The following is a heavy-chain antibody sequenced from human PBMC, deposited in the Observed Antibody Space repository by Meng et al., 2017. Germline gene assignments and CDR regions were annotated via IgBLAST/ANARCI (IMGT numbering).Heavy chain of an antibody. CDR1: CVLSRRCA. V-gene: IGHV4-4*07. D-gene: IGHD2-21*02. CDR3: ARGGVCGGDCPPPGNWYFDL. Sequence: LETPPETRSHPRPALCVLSRRCAGRWPRQPDEKGMEWIGRSYTSGGTTPTPSLTSGVTMSVDTSKKQFSLKLSSVTAADTAVYYCARGGVCGGDCPPPGNWYFDLWGRGTLVTVSS. CDR2: SYTSGGT. J-gene: IGHJ2*01.